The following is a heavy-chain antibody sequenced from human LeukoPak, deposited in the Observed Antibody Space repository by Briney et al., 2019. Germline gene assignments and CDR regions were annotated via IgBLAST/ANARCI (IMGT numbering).Heavy chain of an antibody. J-gene: IGHJ4*02. V-gene: IGHV4-59*08. Sequence: SETLSLTCTVSGGSISSYYWSWIRQPPGKGLEWIGYIYYSGSTNYNPSLKSRVTISVDTSKNQFSLKLSSVTAADTAVYYCARQATMIVGYWGQGTLVTVSS. CDR3: ARQATMIVGY. D-gene: IGHD3-22*01. CDR1: GGSISSYY. CDR2: IYYSGST.